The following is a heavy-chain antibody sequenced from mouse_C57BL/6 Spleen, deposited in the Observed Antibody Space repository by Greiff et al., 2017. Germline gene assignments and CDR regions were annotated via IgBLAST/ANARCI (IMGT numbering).Heavy chain of an antibody. CDR2: IYPSDSET. V-gene: IGHV1-61*01. D-gene: IGHD1-1*01. CDR1: GYTFTSYW. Sequence: QVQLQQPGAELVRPGSSVKLSCKASGYTFTSYWMDWVKQRPGQGLEWIGNIYPSDSETHYNQKFKDKATLTVDKSSSTAYMQLSSLTSEDSAVYYGARDYGTYEGYFDVWGTGTTVTVSS. J-gene: IGHJ1*03. CDR3: ARDYGTYEGYFDV.